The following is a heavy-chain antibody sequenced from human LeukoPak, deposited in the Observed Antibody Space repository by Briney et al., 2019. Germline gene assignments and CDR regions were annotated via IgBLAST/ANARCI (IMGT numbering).Heavy chain of an antibody. CDR3: ANLEIAVAEDAFDI. Sequence: PGGSLRLSCAASGFTFSSYGMHWVRQAPGKGLEWVAVISYDGSNKYYADSVKGRFTISRDNSKNTLYLQMNSLRAEDTAVYYCANLEIAVAEDAFDIWGQGTMVTVSS. V-gene: IGHV3-30*18. D-gene: IGHD6-13*01. CDR1: GFTFSSYG. J-gene: IGHJ3*02. CDR2: ISYDGSNK.